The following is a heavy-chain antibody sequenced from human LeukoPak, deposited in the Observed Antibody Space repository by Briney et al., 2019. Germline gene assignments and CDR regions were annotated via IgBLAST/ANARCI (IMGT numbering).Heavy chain of an antibody. J-gene: IGHJ3*02. CDR3: TTLPDYYDSSGYYSYAFDI. Sequence: GGSLRLSCAASGLTFSNAWMNWVRQAPGKGLEWVGRIKSKTDGGTTDYAAPVKGRFTISRDDSKNTLYLQMNSLKTEDTAVYYCTTLPDYYDSSGYYSYAFDIWGQGTMVTVSS. CDR2: IKSKTDGGTT. D-gene: IGHD3-22*01. V-gene: IGHV3-15*07. CDR1: GLTFSNAW.